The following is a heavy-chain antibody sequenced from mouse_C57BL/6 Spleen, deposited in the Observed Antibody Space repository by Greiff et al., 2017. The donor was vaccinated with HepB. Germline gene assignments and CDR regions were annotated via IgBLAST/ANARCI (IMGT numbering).Heavy chain of an antibody. Sequence: EVQWVESGGGLVQPGGSLKLSCAASGFTFSDYYMYWVRQTPEKRLEWVAYISNGGGSTYYPDTVKGRFTISRDNAKNTLYLQMSRLKSEDTAMYYCVRTGTASMDYWGQGTSVTVSS. CDR1: GFTFSDYY. J-gene: IGHJ4*01. D-gene: IGHD4-1*01. V-gene: IGHV5-12*01. CDR2: ISNGGGST. CDR3: VRTGTASMDY.